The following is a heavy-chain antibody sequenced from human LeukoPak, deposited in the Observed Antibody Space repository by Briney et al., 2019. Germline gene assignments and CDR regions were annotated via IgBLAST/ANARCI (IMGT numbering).Heavy chain of an antibody. V-gene: IGHV4-30-4*08. CDR1: GASVSSGDYY. CDR3: ARGPSSGYPLDY. CDR2: FYYSGST. Sequence: SETLSLTCTVSGASVSSGDYYWSWIRQPPGKGLEWIEYFYYSGSTYYNPSLKSRITISVDTSKNQFSLKLSSVTAADTAVYYCARGPSSGYPLDYWGQGTLVTVSS. D-gene: IGHD3-22*01. J-gene: IGHJ4*02.